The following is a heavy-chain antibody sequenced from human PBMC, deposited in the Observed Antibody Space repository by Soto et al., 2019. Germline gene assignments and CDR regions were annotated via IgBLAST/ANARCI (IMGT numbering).Heavy chain of an antibody. CDR3: ARLAAAAFDY. CDR1: GYTFTSHG. Sequence: ASVKVSCKASGYTFTSHGISWVRQAPGQGLEWMGWISGYNGNTNYAQKLQGRITMTTDTSTSTAYMELRSLRSDDTAVYYCARLAAAAFDYWGQGTLVTVSA. J-gene: IGHJ4*02. CDR2: ISGYNGNT. D-gene: IGHD2-15*01. V-gene: IGHV1-18*04.